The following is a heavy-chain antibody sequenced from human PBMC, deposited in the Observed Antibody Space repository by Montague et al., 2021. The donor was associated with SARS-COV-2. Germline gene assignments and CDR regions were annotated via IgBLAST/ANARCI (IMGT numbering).Heavy chain of an antibody. Sequence: SETLSLTCTVSGGSLSSDYWSWIRQPPGKGLEWIGYIYYRGSTNYNPSLKSRVTLSVDTSKNQFSLNLTSVTAADTATYYCANFTRVAATWGHGTLVTVPS. V-gene: IGHV4-59*08. J-gene: IGHJ4*01. D-gene: IGHD2-15*01. CDR3: ANFTRVAAT. CDR1: GGSLSSDY. CDR2: IYYRGST.